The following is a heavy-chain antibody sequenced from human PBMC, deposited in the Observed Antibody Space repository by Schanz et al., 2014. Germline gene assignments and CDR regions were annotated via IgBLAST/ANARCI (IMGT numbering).Heavy chain of an antibody. CDR1: GFTFSNYA. D-gene: IGHD6-19*01. Sequence: EVQLLESGGGLVRPGASLRLSCAASGFTFSNYAMSRVRQAPGKGLEWVLGFIVDSGNTYYAGSVKGRFSISRDYSKNTLYLQMSSLRAEDTAIYYCAKLSSSGRLAGYFDYWGQGALVTVSS. J-gene: IGHJ4*02. CDR3: AKLSSSGRLAGYFDY. CDR2: FIVDSGNT. V-gene: IGHV3-23*01.